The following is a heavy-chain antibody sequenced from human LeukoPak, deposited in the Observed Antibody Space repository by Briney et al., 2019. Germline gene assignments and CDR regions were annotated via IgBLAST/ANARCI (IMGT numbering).Heavy chain of an antibody. CDR3: AKDLRGRKSLPAWDCSSTSCYGPQVPSDY. CDR1: GFTFSSYG. Sequence: PAGSLRLSCAASGFTFSSYGMHWVRQAPGKGLEWVAFIRYDGSNKYYADSVKGRFTISRDNSKNTLYLQMNSLRAEDTAVYYCAKDLRGRKSLPAWDCSSTSCYGPQVPSDYWGQGTLVTVSS. J-gene: IGHJ4*02. CDR2: IRYDGSNK. D-gene: IGHD2-2*01. V-gene: IGHV3-30*02.